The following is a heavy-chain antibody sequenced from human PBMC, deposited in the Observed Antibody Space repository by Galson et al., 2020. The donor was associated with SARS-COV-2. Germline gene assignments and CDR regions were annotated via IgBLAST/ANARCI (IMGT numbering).Heavy chain of an antibody. CDR1: AYTFTAYY. CDR3: AREHITGPPGDFDL. Sequence: ASVKVSCKASAYTFTAYYIHWVRQAPGQGLEWMAWLNPNSGGTHYAQKFQGKVTVTRDTSISTAYMDLSSLTYDDTAVYYCAREHITGPPGDFDLWGQGTLVTVSS. CDR2: LNPNSGGT. D-gene: IGHD1-20*01. V-gene: IGHV1-2*02. J-gene: IGHJ4*02.